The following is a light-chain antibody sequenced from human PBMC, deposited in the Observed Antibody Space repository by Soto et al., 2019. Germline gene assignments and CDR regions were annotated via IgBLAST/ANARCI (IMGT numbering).Light chain of an antibody. CDR3: SSLSTTSTPIV. J-gene: IGLJ1*01. CDR2: EVN. V-gene: IGLV2-14*01. CDR1: SSDIGLYNY. Sequence: QSVLSQPASMSGSPGQSSTIPCTGASSDIGLYNYVSLYQHHPGKAPKLLISEVNVRPSGLSDRFSASKAGNTASLTISGLQPEDEAYYYCSSLSTTSTPIVFGSGTKVTVL.